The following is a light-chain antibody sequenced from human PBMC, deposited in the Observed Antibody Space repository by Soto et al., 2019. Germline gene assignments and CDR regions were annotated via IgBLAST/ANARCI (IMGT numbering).Light chain of an antibody. CDR1: QGISSW. Sequence: DIQRTQSPSSLSASVRDRVTITCRASQGISSWLAWYQQKPEKAPKLAIYDASSLKSGVPSRFSGSGSGTEFTLTISSLQPDDFATYYCQHYNSYSEAFGQGTKVAIK. J-gene: IGKJ1*01. V-gene: IGKV1D-16*01. CDR2: DAS. CDR3: QHYNSYSEA.